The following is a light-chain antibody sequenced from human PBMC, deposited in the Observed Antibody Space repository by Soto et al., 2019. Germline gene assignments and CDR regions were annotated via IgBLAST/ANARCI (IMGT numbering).Light chain of an antibody. CDR3: QQYGSSPQT. Sequence: ESVLTQSPGTLSLSPGERATLSCRASQSVSSNHLAWYQQKRGQPPRLLIYGASSRATGTPGRFSGSGSGTDFTLTITRLEPEDFVVYYCQQYGSSPQTFGQGTKVEIK. CDR2: GAS. CDR1: QSVSSNH. V-gene: IGKV3-20*01. J-gene: IGKJ1*01.